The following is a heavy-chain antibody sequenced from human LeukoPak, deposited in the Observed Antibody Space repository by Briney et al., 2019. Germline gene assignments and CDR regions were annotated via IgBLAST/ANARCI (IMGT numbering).Heavy chain of an antibody. Sequence: PGGSLRLSCEASGFTFSTYWMGWVRQAPGKGLEWVANINPDGSEKSYVESVKGRFTISRDKAKNSLYLQMNSLRAEDTALYYCARDGGSSGSYPYWGQGILVTVSS. CDR2: INPDGSEK. CDR3: ARDGGSSGSYPY. J-gene: IGHJ4*02. V-gene: IGHV3-7*01. D-gene: IGHD1-26*01. CDR1: GFTFSTYW.